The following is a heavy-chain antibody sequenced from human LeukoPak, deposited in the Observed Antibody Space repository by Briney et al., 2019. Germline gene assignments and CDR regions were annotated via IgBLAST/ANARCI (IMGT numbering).Heavy chain of an antibody. D-gene: IGHD3-3*01. V-gene: IGHV5-51*01. Sequence: GESLKISCKGSGYSFTSYWIGWVRQMPGKGLEWMGIIYPGDSDTRYSPSFQGQVTISADKSISTAYLQWSSLKASDTAMYYCARSGDFWSGYAQLDYWGQGTLVTVSS. J-gene: IGHJ4*02. CDR3: ARSGDFWSGYAQLDY. CDR2: IYPGDSDT. CDR1: GYSFTSYW.